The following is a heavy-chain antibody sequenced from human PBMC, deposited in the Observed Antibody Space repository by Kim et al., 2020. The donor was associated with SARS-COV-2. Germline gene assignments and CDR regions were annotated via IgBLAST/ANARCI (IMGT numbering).Heavy chain of an antibody. CDR1: GYTFTSYG. J-gene: IGHJ5*02. D-gene: IGHD2-2*02. V-gene: IGHV1-18*01. Sequence: ASVNVSCKASGYTFTSYGISWVRQAPGQGLEWMGWISAYNGNTNYAQKLQGRVTMTTDTSTSTAYMELRSLRSDDTAVYYCARAGDIVVVPAAIRGLDPWGQGPLVTVSS. CDR2: ISAYNGNT. CDR3: ARAGDIVVVPAAIRGLDP.